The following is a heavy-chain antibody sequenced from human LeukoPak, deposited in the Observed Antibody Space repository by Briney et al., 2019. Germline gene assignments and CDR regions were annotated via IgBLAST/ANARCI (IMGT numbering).Heavy chain of an antibody. J-gene: IGHJ4*02. D-gene: IGHD2-15*01. V-gene: IGHV3-30*04. CDR3: ARGEVGVVVAATLDY. CDR2: ISYYGSNK. Sequence: PSGSVRLSCAASGYTFSSYDMHWVRQAPGKGLEWVAVISYYGSNKYYADSVKGRFTISRDNSKNTLYLQMNSLRAEDTAVYYCARGEVGVVVAATLDYWGQGTLVTVSS. CDR1: GYTFSSYD.